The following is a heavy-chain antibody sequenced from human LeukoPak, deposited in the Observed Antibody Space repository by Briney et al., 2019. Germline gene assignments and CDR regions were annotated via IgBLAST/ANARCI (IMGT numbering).Heavy chain of an antibody. CDR2: ISAYNGNT. V-gene: IGHV1-18*01. Sequence: ASVKVSCKASGYTFTSYGISWVRQAPGQGLEWMGWISAYNGNTNYAQKLQGRVTMTKDTSTSTAYMELRSLRSDDTAVYYCARANIPSYYDFWSGYQKPYYFDYWGQGTLVTVSS. J-gene: IGHJ4*02. CDR1: GYTFTSYG. D-gene: IGHD3-3*01. CDR3: ARANIPSYYDFWSGYQKPYYFDY.